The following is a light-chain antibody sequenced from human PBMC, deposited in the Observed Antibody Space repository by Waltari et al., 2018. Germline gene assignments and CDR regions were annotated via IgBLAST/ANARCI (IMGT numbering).Light chain of an antibody. CDR2: DAS. CDR1: QSVGTY. CDR3: HQRSDCPLT. V-gene: IGKV3-11*01. Sequence: EIVLTQSPATLSLSPGERATLSCRTSQSVGTYLVWYQQKPGQAPRLLIYDASNRATGIPARCSGSGSGTDFTLTISYLEPEDFAVYYCHQRSDCPLTFGGGTKVEIK. J-gene: IGKJ4*01.